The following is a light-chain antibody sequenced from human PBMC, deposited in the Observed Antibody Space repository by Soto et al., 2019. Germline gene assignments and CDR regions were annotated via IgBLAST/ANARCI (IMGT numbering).Light chain of an antibody. Sequence: EIVLTQSPATLSLSPGERATLSCRASQSVSSVLAWYQQKPGQAPRLLIYDASNRATGIPARFSGSGSGTDFALTISSREPEGLAVYYCQQRSSWWMCGQETEVHI. CDR3: QQRSSWWM. CDR1: QSVSSV. J-gene: IGKJ1*01. V-gene: IGKV3-11*01. CDR2: DAS.